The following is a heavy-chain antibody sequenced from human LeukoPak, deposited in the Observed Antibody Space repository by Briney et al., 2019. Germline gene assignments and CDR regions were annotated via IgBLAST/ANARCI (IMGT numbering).Heavy chain of an antibody. Sequence: PSETLSLTCAVYGGSFSGYYWSWIRQPPGKGLEWIGEINHSGSTNYNPSLKSRVTISLAPSKNQFSLTLISVTAADTAVYYCARDAPPVHYYDSSGYYRNFDYWGQGTLVTVSS. J-gene: IGHJ4*02. CDR2: INHSGST. V-gene: IGHV4-34*01. CDR1: GGSFSGYY. CDR3: ARDAPPVHYYDSSGYYRNFDY. D-gene: IGHD3-22*01.